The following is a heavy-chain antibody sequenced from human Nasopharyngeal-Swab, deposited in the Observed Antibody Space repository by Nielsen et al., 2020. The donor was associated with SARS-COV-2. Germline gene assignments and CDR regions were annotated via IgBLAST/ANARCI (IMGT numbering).Heavy chain of an antibody. D-gene: IGHD5-18*01. V-gene: IGHV3-73*01. J-gene: IGHJ4*02. CDR2: IRSKANSYAT. CDR1: GFTFSGSA. CDR3: ARGDTDLVTIRDY. Sequence: GGSLRLSCAASGFTFSGSAMHWVRQASGKGLEWVGRIRSKANSYATAYAASVKGRFTISRDDSKNTAYLQMNSLRAEDTAVYYCARGDTDLVTIRDYWGQGTLVTVSS.